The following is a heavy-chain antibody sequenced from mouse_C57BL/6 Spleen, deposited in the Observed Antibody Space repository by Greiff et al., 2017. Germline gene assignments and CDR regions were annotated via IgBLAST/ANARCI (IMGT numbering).Heavy chain of an antibody. V-gene: IGHV1-82*01. Sequence: QVQLQQSGPELVKPGASVKISCKASGYAFSSSWMNWVKQRPGKGLEWIGRIYPGDGDTNYNGKFKGKATLTADKSSSTAYMQLSSLTSEDSAVYFCAREDGSSWQAFAYWGQGTLVTVSA. CDR2: IYPGDGDT. J-gene: IGHJ3*01. CDR1: GYAFSSSW. D-gene: IGHD1-1*01. CDR3: AREDGSSWQAFAY.